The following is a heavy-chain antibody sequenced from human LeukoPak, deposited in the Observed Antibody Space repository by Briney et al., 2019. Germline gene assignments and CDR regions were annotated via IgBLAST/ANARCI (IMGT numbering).Heavy chain of an antibody. D-gene: IGHD3-22*01. CDR1: GGSISSGGYY. CDR3: ARWGYYYDSSGYLDY. Sequence: SRTLSLTCTVSGGSISSGGYYWSWIRQHPGKGLEWIGYIYYSGSTYYNPSLKSRVTISVDTSKNQFSLKLSSVTAADTAVYYCARWGYYYDSSGYLDYWGQGTLVTVSS. CDR2: IYYSGST. V-gene: IGHV4-31*03. J-gene: IGHJ4*02.